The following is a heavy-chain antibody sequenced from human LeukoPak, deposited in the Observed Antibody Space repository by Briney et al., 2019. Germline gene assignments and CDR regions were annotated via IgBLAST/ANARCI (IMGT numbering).Heavy chain of an antibody. V-gene: IGHV4-59*01. CDR2: IYYSGST. Sequence: PSETLSLTCTVSGGSISSYYWSWIRQPPGKGLEWVGYIYYSGSTNYNPSLKSRVTISVDTSKNQFSLKLSSVTAAGTAVYYCARVPYDILTGYYWRYYYGMDVWGQGTTVTVSS. CDR1: GGSISSYY. D-gene: IGHD3-9*01. J-gene: IGHJ6*02. CDR3: ARVPYDILTGYYWRYYYGMDV.